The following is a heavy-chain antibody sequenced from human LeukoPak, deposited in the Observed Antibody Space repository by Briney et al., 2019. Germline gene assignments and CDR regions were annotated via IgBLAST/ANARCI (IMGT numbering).Heavy chain of an antibody. CDR3: AREAFSSSWSNPYDY. CDR2: IYYSGST. J-gene: IGHJ4*02. CDR1: GGSISSYY. D-gene: IGHD6-13*01. Sequence: SETLSLTCTVSGGSISSYYWSWIRQPPGKGLEWIGYIYYSGSTNYNPSLKSRVTISVDTSKNQFSLKLSSVTAAGTAVYYCAREAFSSSWSNPYDYWGQGTLVTVSS. V-gene: IGHV4-59*01.